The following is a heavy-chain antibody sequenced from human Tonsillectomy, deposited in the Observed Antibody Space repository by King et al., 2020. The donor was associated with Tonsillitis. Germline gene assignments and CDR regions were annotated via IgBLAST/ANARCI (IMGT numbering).Heavy chain of an antibody. CDR1: GFTFDDYS. CDR3: GKDDRRWLQSSCIGY. Sequence: VQLVESGGVVVQPGGSLRLSCAASGFTFDDYSMHWVRQTPGKGLEWVSLISWDGGNTYYADSVKGRFTISRDSSKNSLYLQMNSLRTEDTALYYCGKDDRRWLQSSCIGYWGQGTLVTVSS. CDR2: ISWDGGNT. J-gene: IGHJ4*02. V-gene: IGHV3-43*01. D-gene: IGHD5-24*01.